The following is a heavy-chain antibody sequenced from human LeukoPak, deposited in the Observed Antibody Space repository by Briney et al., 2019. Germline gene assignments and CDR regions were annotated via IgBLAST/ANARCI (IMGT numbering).Heavy chain of an antibody. CDR1: GFSSGSYA. V-gene: IGHV3-49*03. J-gene: IGHJ3*02. D-gene: IGHD3-22*01. CDR2: IRSKAYGGTT. CDR3: SRVPIRTVTMVIVVRGQDVFDI. Sequence: GGSLRLSCTASGFSSGSYAITWFRQAPGKGLEWVGFIRSKAYGGTTEYAASVKGRFTISRVDSKSIAHLQMNSLRAEDTAVYYCSRVPIRTVTMVIVVRGQDVFDIWGQGTMVTVSS.